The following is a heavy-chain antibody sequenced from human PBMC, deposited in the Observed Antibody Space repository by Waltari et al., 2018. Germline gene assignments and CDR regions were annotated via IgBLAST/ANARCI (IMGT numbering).Heavy chain of an antibody. CDR1: GYSISSGYY. V-gene: IGHV4-38-2*01. CDR2: IYHSGST. Sequence: QVQLQESGPGLVKPSETLSLTCAVSGYSISSGYYWGWIRQPPGKGLEWIGSIYHSGSTYYNPSLKSRFTISVDTSKNQFSLKLSSVTAADTAVYYCARHVGGGSSSPFDYWGQGTLVTVSS. J-gene: IGHJ4*02. D-gene: IGHD6-6*01. CDR3: ARHVGGGSSSPFDY.